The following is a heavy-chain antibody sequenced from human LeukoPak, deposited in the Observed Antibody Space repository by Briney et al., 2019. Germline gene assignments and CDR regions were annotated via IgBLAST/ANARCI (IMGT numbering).Heavy chain of an antibody. Sequence: ASVKVSCKASAYTFSDYYMHWVRQAPGQGLEWRGWINPNSGVTNYAQKFQGRVTMTRDTSITTAYMELSRLRSDDTAVYYCAKDGIGFFDWLLGYWGQGTLVTVSS. D-gene: IGHD3-9*01. V-gene: IGHV1-2*02. CDR2: INPNSGVT. CDR3: AKDGIGFFDWLLGY. J-gene: IGHJ4*02. CDR1: AYTFSDYY.